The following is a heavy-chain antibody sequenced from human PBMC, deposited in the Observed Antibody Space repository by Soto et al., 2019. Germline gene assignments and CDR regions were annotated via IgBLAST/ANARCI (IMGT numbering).Heavy chain of an antibody. CDR1: GYTFTGYY. CDR2: INPNSGGT. V-gene: IGHV1-2*02. CDR3: ASLDYPYYYYGMDG. Sequence: GASVKISCKASGYTFTGYYMHWVRQAPGQGLEWMGWINPNSGGTNYAQKFQGRVTMTRDTSISTAYMELSRLRSDDTAVYYCASLDYPYYYYGMDGWGQGTTVTVSS. J-gene: IGHJ6*02. D-gene: IGHD4-17*01.